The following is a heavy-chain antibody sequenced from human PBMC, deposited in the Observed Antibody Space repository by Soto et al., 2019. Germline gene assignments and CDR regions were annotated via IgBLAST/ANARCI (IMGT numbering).Heavy chain of an antibody. V-gene: IGHV4-39*01. J-gene: IGHJ4*02. CDR2: IYYSGST. D-gene: IGHD2-2*01. Sequence: QLQLQESGPGLVKPSETLSLTCTVSGGSISSSSYYWGWIRQPPGKGLEWIGSIYYSGSTYYNPSLKSRVTISVDTSKNQFSLKLSSVTAADTAVYYCARHNIVVVPAATGAFAYWGQGTLVTVSS. CDR3: ARHNIVVVPAATGAFAY. CDR1: GGSISSSSYY.